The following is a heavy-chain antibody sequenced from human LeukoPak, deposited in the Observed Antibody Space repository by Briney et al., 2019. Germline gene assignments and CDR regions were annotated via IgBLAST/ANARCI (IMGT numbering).Heavy chain of an antibody. CDR2: SSSNGGST. Sequence: GGSLRLSCSGSGFTFSTLAMHWVRQAPGKGLEYVPGSSSNGGSTYYADSVKGRFIISRDNSKNTLYLQMSSLRPEDTAVYYCVNQISGWVYWGQGALVTVSS. CDR1: GFTFSTLA. J-gene: IGHJ4*02. V-gene: IGHV3-64D*06. CDR3: VNQISGWVY. D-gene: IGHD6-19*01.